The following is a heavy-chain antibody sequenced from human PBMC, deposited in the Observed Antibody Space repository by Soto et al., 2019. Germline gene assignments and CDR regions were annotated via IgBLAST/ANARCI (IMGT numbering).Heavy chain of an antibody. D-gene: IGHD5-12*01. CDR3: ARLWLRLRYYYYGMDV. CDR1: GGSISSGDFC. V-gene: IGHV4-30-4*01. Sequence: SETLSLTCTVSGGSISSGDFCWSWIRQPPGKGLEWIGYIYYSGSTYYNPSLTSRVTISVDTSKNQFSLKLSSVTAADTAVYYCARLWLRLRYYYYGMDVWGQGTTVTVSS. CDR2: IYYSGST. J-gene: IGHJ6*02.